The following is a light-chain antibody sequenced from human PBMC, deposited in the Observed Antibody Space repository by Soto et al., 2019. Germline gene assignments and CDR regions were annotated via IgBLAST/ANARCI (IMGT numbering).Light chain of an antibody. CDR3: SSYSGTNYHYV. J-gene: IGLJ1*01. Sequence: QSALTQPPSASGSFGQSVTISCTGTSSDVGGYNYVSWYQQYPGKAPKLMIYEVSERPSGVPDRFSGSKSGNTASLTVSGLQADDDADYYCSSYSGTNYHYVFGTGTKLTVL. CDR2: EVS. V-gene: IGLV2-8*01. CDR1: SSDVGGYNY.